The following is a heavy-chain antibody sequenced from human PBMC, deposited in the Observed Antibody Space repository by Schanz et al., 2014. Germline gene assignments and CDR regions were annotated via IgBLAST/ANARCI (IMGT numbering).Heavy chain of an antibody. CDR3: AKVAPAASYLDS. CDR1: GFTFSTTW. CDR2: ISSSGTSI. J-gene: IGHJ4*02. Sequence: EVQLVESGGGLIKPGGSLRLSCLASGFTFSTTWMNWVRQAPGKGLEWVSFISSSGTSIYYADSVKGRFIISRDNSKNALYLQVNSLRAEDTAVYYCAKVAPAASYLDSWGLGTLVAVSS. V-gene: IGHV3-48*01. D-gene: IGHD2-2*01.